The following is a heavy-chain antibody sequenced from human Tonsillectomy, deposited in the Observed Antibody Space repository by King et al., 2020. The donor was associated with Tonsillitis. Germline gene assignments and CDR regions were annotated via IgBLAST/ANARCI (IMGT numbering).Heavy chain of an antibody. J-gene: IGHJ3*02. Sequence: VQLVESGGGVVQPGRSLRLSCAASVFTFSSHGMHWVRQAPGKGLEWVAVMWYDGRNTYYAALVKGRFTISRDISKKTLYLQMNSLRAEDTAVFYCARGLYDSNAFDIWGQGTMVTVSS. CDR2: MWYDGRNT. D-gene: IGHD3-22*01. CDR3: ARGLYDSNAFDI. CDR1: VFTFSSHG. V-gene: IGHV3-33*01.